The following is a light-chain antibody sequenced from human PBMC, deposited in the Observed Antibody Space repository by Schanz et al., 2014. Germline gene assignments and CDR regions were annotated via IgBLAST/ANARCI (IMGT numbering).Light chain of an antibody. CDR2: EVS. CDR1: SSDVGGYNY. J-gene: IGLJ2*01. V-gene: IGLV2-14*01. Sequence: QSALTQPASVSGSPGQSITISCTGTSSDVGGYNYVSWYQQHPGKAPKLMISEVSKRPSGVPDRFTGSKSGNTASLTVSGLQAEDEADYYCSSYTSSSTLDVIFGGGTKLTVL. CDR3: SSYTSSSTLDVI.